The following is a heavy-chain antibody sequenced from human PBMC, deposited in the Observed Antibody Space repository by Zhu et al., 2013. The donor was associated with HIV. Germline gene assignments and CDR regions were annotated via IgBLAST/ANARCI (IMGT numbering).Heavy chain of an antibody. D-gene: IGHD4-4*01. J-gene: IGHJ3*02. CDR1: GYTFTDYY. CDR3: AREDDYTAFDI. V-gene: IGHV1-2*02. CDR2: INPNGGGT. Sequence: QVQLVQSGAEVKKPGASLKVSCKASGYTFTDYYVHWVRQAPGQGLEWTGWINPNGGGTNYAQKFQGRVTMNRDTSISTAYMELSRLTSDDTAVYYCAREDDYTAFDIWGQGTMVTVSS.